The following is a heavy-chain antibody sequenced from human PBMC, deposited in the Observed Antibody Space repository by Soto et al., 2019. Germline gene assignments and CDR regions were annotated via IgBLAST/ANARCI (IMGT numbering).Heavy chain of an antibody. D-gene: IGHD3-9*01. Sequence: QVQLVQSGAEVKKPGASMRVSCRASDFFFAYNFNWVRQVPGQGLEWMGWMDPKNGDTDYSQQFRGRVSMVRNDSFSTAFLELSRLRPDDTAPYLCARETAVGLNVLLTGSRVDFRYTAAWGKGSTVTVS. CDR3: ARETAVGLNVLLTGSRVDFRYTAA. V-gene: IGHV1-8*01. CDR1: DFFFAYN. J-gene: IGHJ6*03. CDR2: MDPKNGDT.